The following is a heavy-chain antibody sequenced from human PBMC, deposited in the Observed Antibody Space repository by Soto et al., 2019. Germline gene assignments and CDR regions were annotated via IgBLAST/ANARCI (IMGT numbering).Heavy chain of an antibody. CDR2: IYYSGTA. D-gene: IGHD6-19*01. CDR1: GGSITSDGTY. V-gene: IGHV4-31*03. J-gene: IGHJ4*02. CDR3: TTDLGGWNYF. Sequence: QVQLQESGPGLVKPSQTLSLTCTVSGGSITSDGTYWTWIRQHPGKGLEWIGYIYYSGTAYYSPSLKSRATISVDTSKNQFSLKLTSVTAADTAVYYCTTDLGGWNYFWGQGTLVTVSS.